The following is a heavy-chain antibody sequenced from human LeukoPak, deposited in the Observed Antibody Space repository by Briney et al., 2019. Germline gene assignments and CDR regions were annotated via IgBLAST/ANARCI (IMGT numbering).Heavy chain of an antibody. J-gene: IGHJ5*02. CDR2: IYHSGST. CDR1: GGSISSGGYS. CDR3: ARAAQYSSSSWFDP. Sequence: KPSETLSLTCAVSGGSISSGGYSWSWIRQPPGKGLEWIGYIYHSGSTYYNPSLKSRVTISVDRSKNQFSLKLSSVTAADTAVYYCARAAQYSSSSWFDPWGQGTLVTVSS. D-gene: IGHD6-13*01. V-gene: IGHV4-30-2*01.